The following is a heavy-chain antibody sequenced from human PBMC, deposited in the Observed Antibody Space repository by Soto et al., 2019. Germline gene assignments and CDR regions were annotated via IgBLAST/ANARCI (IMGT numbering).Heavy chain of an antibody. CDR2: VNSKSGGT. CDR1: GYTFTDYY. CDR3: AREQRPTGYMGKWFDFDY. Sequence: QVHLVQSGPEVKRPGASVQVSCKTSGYTFTDYYLHWVRQAPGQGLEWMGWVNSKSGGTNYAQKFQGRVSMPRDTSLNTAYMDLNSLSSDDAAVYYCAREQRPTGYMGKWFDFDYWGLGTLVTVSS. J-gene: IGHJ4*02. D-gene: IGHD3-10*01. V-gene: IGHV1-2*02.